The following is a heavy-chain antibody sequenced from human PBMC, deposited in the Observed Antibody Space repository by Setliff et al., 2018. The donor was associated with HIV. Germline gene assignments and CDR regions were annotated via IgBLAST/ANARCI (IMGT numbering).Heavy chain of an antibody. CDR2: INHSGST. V-gene: IGHV4-34*01. CDR3: ARGLSVYSYANVYYYHGMDV. D-gene: IGHD5-18*01. CDR1: AGSFSVSY. J-gene: IGHJ6*02. Sequence: SETLSLTCAVYAGSFSVSYWSWIRQPPGKGLEWIGEINHSGSTNYNPSLKSRVAISVDTSKSQFSLKMTSVTAADTAVYYCARGLSVYSYANVYYYHGMDVWGQGTTVTVSS.